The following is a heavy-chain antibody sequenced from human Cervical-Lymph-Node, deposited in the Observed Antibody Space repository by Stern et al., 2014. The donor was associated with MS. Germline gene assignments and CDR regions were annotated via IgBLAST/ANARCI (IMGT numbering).Heavy chain of an antibody. CDR2: ISSRDGTI. J-gene: IGHJ4*02. D-gene: IGHD3-10*01. CDR3: ARAGGSEDDF. CDR1: GFIFSDYY. Sequence: VQLVESGGGLVKPGESLRLSCAASGFIFSDYYMNWIRQAPGKGLDWLSYISSRDGTIYYADSVKGRFTISRDNAKKSLYLHMNSLRAEDTAVYYCARAGGSEDDFWGQGTLVTVSS. V-gene: IGHV3-11*01.